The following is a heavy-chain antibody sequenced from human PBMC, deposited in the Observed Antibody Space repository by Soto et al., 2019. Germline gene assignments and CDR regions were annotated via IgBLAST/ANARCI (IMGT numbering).Heavy chain of an antibody. CDR3: TTDVQEVHYTLDY. CDR1: GFTFSNAW. Sequence: NPGGSLRLSCAASGFTFSNAWMSWVRQAPGKGLEWVGRIKSKTDGGTTDYAAPVKGRFTISRDDSKNTLYLQMNSLKTEDTAVYYCTTDVQEVHYTLDYWGQGTLVTVSS. V-gene: IGHV3-15*01. D-gene: IGHD3-10*01. J-gene: IGHJ4*02. CDR2: IKSKTDGGTT.